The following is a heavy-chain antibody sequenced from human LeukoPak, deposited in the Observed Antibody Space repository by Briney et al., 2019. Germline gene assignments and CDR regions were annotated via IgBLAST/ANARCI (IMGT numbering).Heavy chain of an antibody. CDR1: GGSISDYY. Sequence: PSETLSLTCTVSGGSISDYYWSWIRRPPGKGLEWIGYIHYSGSTYYNPSLKSRVTISVDTSKNQFSLKLSSVTAADTAVYYCARGEYGSGSYSDSFFDYWGQGTLVTVSS. CDR3: ARGEYGSGSYSDSFFDY. D-gene: IGHD3-10*01. J-gene: IGHJ4*02. CDR2: IHYSGST. V-gene: IGHV4-59*12.